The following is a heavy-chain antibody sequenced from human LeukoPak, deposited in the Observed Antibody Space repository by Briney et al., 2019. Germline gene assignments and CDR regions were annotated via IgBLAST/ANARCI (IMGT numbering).Heavy chain of an antibody. V-gene: IGHV3-23*01. Sequence: QPGGSLRLSCAASGFTFSSYAMSWVRQAPGKGLEWVSAISGSGGSTYYADSVKGRFTISRDNSKNTLYLQMNSLRAEDTAVYYCAKDPYYYDSSGYSPFDYWGQGTLVTVSS. CDR3: AKDPYYYDSSGYSPFDY. CDR2: ISGSGGST. D-gene: IGHD3-22*01. CDR1: GFTFSSYA. J-gene: IGHJ4*02.